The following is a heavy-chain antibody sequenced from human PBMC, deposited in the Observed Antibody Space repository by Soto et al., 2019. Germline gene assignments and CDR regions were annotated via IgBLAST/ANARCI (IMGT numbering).Heavy chain of an antibody. CDR2: FSPILGTT. D-gene: IGHD1-26*01. CDR3: ARGVTSGSFPPFDL. CDR1: GGTFSSYS. J-gene: IGHJ4*02. Sequence: QVQLVQSGAEVKEPGSSVKVSCKASGGTFSSYSFSWVRQAPGQGLEWMGGFSPILGTTNYAQNFLVRVTITADEFTSTVYLELSRLRPEDTAVYYCARGVTSGSFPPFDLWGPGTLVTVSS. V-gene: IGHV1-69*11.